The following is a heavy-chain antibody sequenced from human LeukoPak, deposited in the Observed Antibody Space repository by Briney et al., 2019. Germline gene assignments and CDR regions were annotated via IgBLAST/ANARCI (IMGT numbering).Heavy chain of an antibody. CDR2: INGSGDRT. Sequence: PGGSLRLSCATSGFTFSFYAMSWVRQAPGKGLEWVSIINGSGDRTYYADSVKGRFTVSRDNPENTLYMQMKSLRAEDTAVYYCVSQTYSGSDRYYFDYWGQGTLVTVSS. V-gene: IGHV3-23*01. D-gene: IGHD1-26*01. CDR3: VSQTYSGSDRYYFDY. J-gene: IGHJ4*02. CDR1: GFTFSFYA.